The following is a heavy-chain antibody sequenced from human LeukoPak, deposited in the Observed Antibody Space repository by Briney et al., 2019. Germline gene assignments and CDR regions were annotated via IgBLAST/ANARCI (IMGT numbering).Heavy chain of an antibody. D-gene: IGHD5-12*01. Sequence: GGSLRLSCAASGFTFSSYAMSWVRQAPGKGLEWVSTISGSGADTYYADSVTGRFTISRDNSKNSLYLQMNSLRTEDTALYYCAKDSGRGYSGYDFLYYYYYGMDVWGQGTTVTVSS. CDR1: GFTFSSYA. V-gene: IGHV3-23*01. J-gene: IGHJ6*02. CDR2: ISGSGADT. CDR3: AKDSGRGYSGYDFLYYYYYGMDV.